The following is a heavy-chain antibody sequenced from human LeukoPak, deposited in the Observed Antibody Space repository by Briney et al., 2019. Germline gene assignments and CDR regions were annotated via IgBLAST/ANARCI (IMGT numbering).Heavy chain of an antibody. CDR1: GYTFTSYG. CDR3: ARYSSSWYDAFDI. V-gene: IGHV1-18*01. CDR2: ISGYNGNT. D-gene: IGHD6-13*01. Sequence: ASVKVSCKASGYTFTSYGISWVRQAPGQGLEWMGWISGYNGNTNYAQKLQGRVTMTTDTPTNTAYMELRSLRSDDTAVYYCARYSSSWYDAFDIWGQGTMVTVSS. J-gene: IGHJ3*02.